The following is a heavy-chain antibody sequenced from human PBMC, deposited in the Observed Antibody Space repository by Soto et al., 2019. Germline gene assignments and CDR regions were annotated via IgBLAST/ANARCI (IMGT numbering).Heavy chain of an antibody. Sequence: SETLSLTCTVSGGSISSYYWSWIRQPPGKGLEWIGYIYYSGSTNYNPSLKSRVTISVDTSKNQFSLKLSSVTAADTAVYYCARDLKLLSPYGMDVWGQGTTVTVSS. D-gene: IGHD2-2*01. CDR1: GGSISSYY. J-gene: IGHJ6*02. CDR3: ARDLKLLSPYGMDV. V-gene: IGHV4-59*01. CDR2: IYYSGST.